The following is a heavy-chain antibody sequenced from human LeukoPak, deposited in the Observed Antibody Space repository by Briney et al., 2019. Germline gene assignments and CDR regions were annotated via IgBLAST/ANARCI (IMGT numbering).Heavy chain of an antibody. CDR3: ASPVHGGYYDRSNAFDI. V-gene: IGHV3-11*01. CDR1: GFTFSDYY. CDR2: ISSSGSTI. J-gene: IGHJ3*02. D-gene: IGHD3-22*01. Sequence: PGGSLRLSCAASGFTFSDYYMSWIRQAPGKGLEWVSYISSSGSTIYYADSVKGRFTISRDNAKNSLYLQMNSLRAEDTAVYYCASPVHGGYYDRSNAFDIWGQGTMVTVSS.